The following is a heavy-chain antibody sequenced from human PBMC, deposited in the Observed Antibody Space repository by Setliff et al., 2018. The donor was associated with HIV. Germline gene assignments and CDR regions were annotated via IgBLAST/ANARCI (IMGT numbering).Heavy chain of an antibody. J-gene: IGHJ5*01. CDR2: IFYFGSV. V-gene: IGHV4-39*07. Sequence: SETLSLTCRVSGGSFNTRRTKWGWIRQSPGKGLEWIGSIFYFGSVTYNPSLKSRPLISIDTSKTQFSLNLRSVTAADTAVYYCVRELLGSGGTVPEVNFFNSWGQGTLVTVSS. D-gene: IGHD1-26*01. CDR1: GGSFNTRRTK. CDR3: VRELLGSGGTVPEVNFFNS.